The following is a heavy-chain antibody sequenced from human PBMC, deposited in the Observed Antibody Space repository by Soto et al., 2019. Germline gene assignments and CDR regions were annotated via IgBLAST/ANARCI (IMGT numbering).Heavy chain of an antibody. J-gene: IGHJ4*02. V-gene: IGHV4-34*01. CDR3: AKGGRQWLVTSDFNY. D-gene: IGHD6-19*01. Sequence: SETLSLTCAVYGGSFSGYYWSWIRQPPGKRLEWIGEINHSGSTNYNPSLKSRVTISRDSSKNTVSLEMTSLRAEDTAVYYCAKGGRQWLVTSDFNYWGQGALVTVSS. CDR2: INHSGST. CDR1: GGSFSGYY.